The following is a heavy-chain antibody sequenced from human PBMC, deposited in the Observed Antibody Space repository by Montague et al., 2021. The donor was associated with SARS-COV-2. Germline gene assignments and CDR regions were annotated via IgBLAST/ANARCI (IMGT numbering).Heavy chain of an antibody. CDR1: GGSFSGYH. J-gene: IGHJ4*01. D-gene: IGHD3-16*01. CDR2: INHSGST. V-gene: IGHV4-34*01. CDR3: ARGGGEWRVIDPRYYFDY. Sequence: SETLSLTCAVYGGSFSGYHWSWIRQPPGKGQEWIGEINHSGSTNYNPSLKGRVTISVDTSKNQFSLKLSSVTAADTAVYYCARGGGEWRVIDPRYYFDYWGQGTLVTVSS.